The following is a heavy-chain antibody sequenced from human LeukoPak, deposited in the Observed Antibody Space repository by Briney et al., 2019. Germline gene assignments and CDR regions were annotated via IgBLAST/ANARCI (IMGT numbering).Heavy chain of an antibody. CDR2: VYYSGTT. Sequence: PSETRSLTCSVSGGSIHTYYWTWIRQPPGKGLEWIGNVYYSGTTYYNPSLKSRLTISVDTSKNQFSLKLNSVTAADTAVYFCARDCGGDSYLGAFDIWGQGTVVTVSS. CDR1: GGSIHTYY. V-gene: IGHV4-59*13. D-gene: IGHD2-21*02. CDR3: ARDCGGDSYLGAFDI. J-gene: IGHJ3*02.